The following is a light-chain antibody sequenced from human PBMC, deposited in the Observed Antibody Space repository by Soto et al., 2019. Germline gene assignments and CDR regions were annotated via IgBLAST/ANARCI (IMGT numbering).Light chain of an antibody. CDR1: QSVSSN. V-gene: IGKV3-15*01. CDR3: QQYNNWPRT. Sequence: EIVMTQSPATLSVSPGERATLSCRASQSVSSNLAWYQQKPGRAPRLLIYGASTRATGIPARFSGSGSGTEFTLTISSLQSEDFAVYYCQQYNNWPRTFGQGTLVDIK. CDR2: GAS. J-gene: IGKJ1*01.